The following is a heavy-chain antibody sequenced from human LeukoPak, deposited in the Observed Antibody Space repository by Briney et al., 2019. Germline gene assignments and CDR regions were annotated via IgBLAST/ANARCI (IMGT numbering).Heavy chain of an antibody. CDR2: IYHSGST. J-gene: IGHJ2*01. V-gene: IGHV4-30-2*01. D-gene: IGHD6-19*01. Sequence: SSQTLSLTCAVSGGSISSGGYSWSWIRQPPGKGLEWIGYIYHSGSTYYNPSLKSRVTISVDRSKNQFSLKLSSVTAADTAVYYCARTVAGTRSYWYFDLWGRGTLVTVPS. CDR1: GGSISSGGYS. CDR3: ARTVAGTRSYWYFDL.